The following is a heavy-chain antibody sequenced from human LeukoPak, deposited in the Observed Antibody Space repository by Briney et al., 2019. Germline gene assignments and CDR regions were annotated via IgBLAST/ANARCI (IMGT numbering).Heavy chain of an antibody. CDR3: ARTEEDSGYYPSDY. Sequence: SETLSLTCTVSGGSISSSSYYWGWIRQPPGKGLEWIGSIYYSGSTNYNPSLKSRVTISVDTSKNQFSLKLSSVTAADTAVYYCARTEEDSGYYPSDYWGQGTLVTVSS. J-gene: IGHJ4*02. CDR2: IYYSGST. D-gene: IGHD3-22*01. CDR1: GGSISSSSYY. V-gene: IGHV4-39*07.